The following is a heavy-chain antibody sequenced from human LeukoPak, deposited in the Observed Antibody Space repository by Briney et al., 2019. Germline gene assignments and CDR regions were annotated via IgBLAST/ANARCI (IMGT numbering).Heavy chain of an antibody. CDR3: ARWRVLGGFDY. Sequence: GGSLRLSCAASGFTFSSYVMHWVRQAPGKGLEWVAIISYDGSNEYYADSVKGRFTISRDNSKNTLYLQMNSLRAEDTAVYYCARWRVLGGFDYWGQGTLVTVSS. V-gene: IGHV3-30*04. D-gene: IGHD3-16*01. CDR1: GFTFSSYV. CDR2: ISYDGSNE. J-gene: IGHJ4*02.